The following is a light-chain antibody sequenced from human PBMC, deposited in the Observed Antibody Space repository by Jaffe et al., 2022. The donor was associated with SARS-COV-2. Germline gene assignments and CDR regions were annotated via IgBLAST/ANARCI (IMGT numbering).Light chain of an antibody. J-gene: IGKJ2*01. CDR1: QSIRSS. CDR2: GSS. V-gene: IGKV1-39*01. CDR3: QQSYNNPYT. Sequence: DIQVTQSPSSLSASVGDRVTITCRTSQSIRSSLNWYQQKPGRAPELLIYGSSSLQSGVPSRFSGDGSGTEFTLTISSLQPEDFATYYCQQSYNNPYTFGQGTKLEI.